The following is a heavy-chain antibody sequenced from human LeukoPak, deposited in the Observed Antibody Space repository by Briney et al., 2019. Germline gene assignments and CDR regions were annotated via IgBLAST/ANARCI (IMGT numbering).Heavy chain of an antibody. CDR3: ARAGQRPAPQQIDY. J-gene: IGHJ4*01. CDR1: GFSFSSYW. Sequence: GGSLRLSCVGSGFSFSSYWMTWVRQAPGKGLEWVANIKQDGSETYYVDSVKGRFTIYRDNAENSVYMQMNSLRAEDTAVYYCARAGQRPAPQQIDYWGHGTLVAVSS. CDR2: IKQDGSET. D-gene: IGHD6-25*01. V-gene: IGHV3-7*01.